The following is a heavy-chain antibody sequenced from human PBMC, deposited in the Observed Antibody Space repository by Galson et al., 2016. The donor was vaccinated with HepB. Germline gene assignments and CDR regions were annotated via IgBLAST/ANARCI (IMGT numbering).Heavy chain of an antibody. CDR2: ITSSSDTM. J-gene: IGHJ4*02. V-gene: IGHV3-48*02. CDR3: AKGYGYFDS. D-gene: IGHD4-17*01. CDR1: GFIFSVYN. Sequence: SLRLSCAASGFIFSVYNMNWARQAPGKGLEWIAWITSSSDTMYYADSVKGRFTISRDNAKNSLYLEMNSLRDEDTAVYYCAKGYGYFDSWGQGTLVTVSS.